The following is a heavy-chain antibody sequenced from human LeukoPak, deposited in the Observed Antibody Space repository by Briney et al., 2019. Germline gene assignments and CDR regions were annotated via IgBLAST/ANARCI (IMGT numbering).Heavy chain of an antibody. CDR3: TRDNSCSSSSCGNSYMDV. J-gene: IGHJ6*03. CDR1: GYTFTGYY. D-gene: IGHD2-2*01. Sequence: GASVKVSRKASGYTFTGYYVHWVRQAPGQGLEWMGWINPNSGGTNYAQKFQGRVTMTRDTSISTAYMELNSLKSDDTAVYYCTRDNSCSSSSCGNSYMDVWGKGSTVTVSS. V-gene: IGHV1-2*02. CDR2: INPNSGGT.